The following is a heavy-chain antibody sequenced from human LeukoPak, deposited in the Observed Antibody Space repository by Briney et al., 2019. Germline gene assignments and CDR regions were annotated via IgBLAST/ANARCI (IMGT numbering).Heavy chain of an antibody. D-gene: IGHD3-10*01. V-gene: IGHV3-48*03. Sequence: GVAVRLSCAASGFTFSSYEMNWVRQAPGKGLEGVSYIRSSGSTIYSADSVKGRFTISRDNAKNSLYLQMNRLRAEDTAVYYCAKSDYGYWDWFEGWGQRTLVTVS. CDR2: IRSSGSTI. J-gene: IGHJ5*02. CDR1: GFTFSSYE. CDR3: AKSDYGYWDWFEG.